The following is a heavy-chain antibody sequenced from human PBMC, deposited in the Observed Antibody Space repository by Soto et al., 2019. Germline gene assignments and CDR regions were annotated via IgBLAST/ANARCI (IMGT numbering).Heavy chain of an antibody. V-gene: IGHV1-18*01. J-gene: IGHJ4*02. D-gene: IGHD1-26*01. CDR2: ISAYNGNT. CDR3: ARDGLWELESPFDY. Sequence: QVQLVQSGAEVRKPGASVKVSCKASGYTFTSYGISWVRQAPGQGLEWMGWISAYNGNTNYAQKLQGRVTMTTDTSTSTAYMALRSLRSDVTAVCYCARDGLWELESPFDYWGQGTLVTVSS. CDR1: GYTFTSYG.